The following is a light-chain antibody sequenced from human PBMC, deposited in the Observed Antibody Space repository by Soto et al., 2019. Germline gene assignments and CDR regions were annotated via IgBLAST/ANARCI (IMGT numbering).Light chain of an antibody. J-gene: IGKJ4*01. CDR2: DAS. CDR3: QHRSNWLT. Sequence: EIVLTQSPDTLSLSPGERATLSCRASQSVSSHLAWYRQKPGQAPRLLIYDASNRATGIPARFSGSGSGTDFTLTISSLEPEDFAVYYCQHRSNWLTFGGGTKVEIK. CDR1: QSVSSH. V-gene: IGKV3-11*01.